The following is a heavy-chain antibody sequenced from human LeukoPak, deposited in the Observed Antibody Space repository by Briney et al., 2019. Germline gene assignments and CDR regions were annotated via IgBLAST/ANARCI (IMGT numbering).Heavy chain of an antibody. D-gene: IGHD2-2*01. CDR2: ISAYNGNT. CDR1: AYTFTNYG. J-gene: IGHJ6*02. CDR3: ARDLDIVVALAAPRHYGMDV. V-gene: IGHV1-18*01. Sequence: ASVTVSFKASAYTFTNYGISGVRQAPGQGLEWMGWISAYNGNTNYVQNLQGRVTMTTDTSASTAYMELRSLRSDDTAVYYCARDLDIVVALAAPRHYGMDVWGQGTTVTVSS.